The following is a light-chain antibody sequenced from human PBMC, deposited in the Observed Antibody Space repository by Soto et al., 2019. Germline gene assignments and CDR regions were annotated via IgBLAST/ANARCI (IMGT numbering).Light chain of an antibody. Sequence: QSALTQPASVSGSPGQSITISCTGTSSDVGGYNYVSWYQQQPGKAPKLMIYDVSNRPSGVSNRFSSSKSRSTASLTISGIQAEDEADYYCCSYTSSSTNVIGTWTKLTVL. V-gene: IGLV2-14*01. CDR1: SSDVGGYNY. CDR2: DVS. J-gene: IGLJ1*01. CDR3: CSYTSSSTNV.